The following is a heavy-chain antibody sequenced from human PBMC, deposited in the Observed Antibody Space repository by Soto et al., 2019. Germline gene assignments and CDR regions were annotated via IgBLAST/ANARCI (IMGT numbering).Heavy chain of an antibody. Sequence: QVQLQESGPGLVKPSQTLSLTCTVSGGSISSGGYYWSWIRQHPGKGLEWIGYIYYSGSTYYNPSLKSRVTISVDTSKNQFSLKLSSVTAADTAVYYCATRQDYGGNPPGAFDYWGQGTLVTVSS. J-gene: IGHJ4*02. CDR1: GGSISSGGYY. D-gene: IGHD4-17*01. V-gene: IGHV4-31*03. CDR3: ATRQDYGGNPPGAFDY. CDR2: IYYSGST.